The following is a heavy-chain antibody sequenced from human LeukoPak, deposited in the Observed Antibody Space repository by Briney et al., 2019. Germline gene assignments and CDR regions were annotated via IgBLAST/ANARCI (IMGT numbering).Heavy chain of an antibody. CDR2: IYSGGST. CDR3: AAAEYSSSNRWGFDP. Sequence: GGSLRLSCAASGFTFSSYAMSWVRQAPGKGLEWVSVIYSGGSTYYADSVKGRFTISRDNSKNTLYVQMNSLRAEDTAVYYCAAAEYSSSNRWGFDPWGQGTLVTVSS. V-gene: IGHV3-53*01. J-gene: IGHJ5*02. CDR1: GFTFSSYA. D-gene: IGHD6-6*01.